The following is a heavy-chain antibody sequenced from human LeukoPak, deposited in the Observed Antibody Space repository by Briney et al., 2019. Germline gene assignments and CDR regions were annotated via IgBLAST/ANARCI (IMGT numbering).Heavy chain of an antibody. CDR3: AKVLSSGWYGLGTYFDY. CDR2: ISGSGGST. D-gene: IGHD6-19*01. CDR1: GFTFSSYA. V-gene: IGHV3-23*01. Sequence: GGSLRLSCAASGFTFSSYAMSWVRQAPGKGLEWVSAISGSGGSTYYANSVKGRFTISRDNSKNTLYLQMNSLRAEDTAVYYCAKVLSSGWYGLGTYFDYWGQGTLVTVSS. J-gene: IGHJ4*02.